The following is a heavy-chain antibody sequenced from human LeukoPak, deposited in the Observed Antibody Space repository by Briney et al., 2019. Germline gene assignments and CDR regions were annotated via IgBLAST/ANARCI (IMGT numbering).Heavy chain of an antibody. CDR2: ISGDGGNT. CDR1: GFTFYDYA. Sequence: PGGSLRLSXAASGFTFYDYAMHWVRQAPGKGLEWISLISGDGGNTYYADSVKGRFTISRDNSKNSLYLQMNSLRTEDTAFYFCAKVSRSGSWYDFFDYWGQGTLVTVSS. D-gene: IGHD6-13*01. V-gene: IGHV3-43*02. J-gene: IGHJ4*02. CDR3: AKVSRSGSWYDFFDY.